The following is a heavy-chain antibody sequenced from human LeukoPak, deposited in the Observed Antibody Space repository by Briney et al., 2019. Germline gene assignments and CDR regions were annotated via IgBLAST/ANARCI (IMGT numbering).Heavy chain of an antibody. CDR3: AGDHGLGWEEYYFDY. CDR1: GFTFSSNY. D-gene: IGHD2-21*01. V-gene: IGHV3-53*01. CDR2: IYSGGST. J-gene: IGHJ4*02. Sequence: AGGSLRLSCAASGFTFSSNYMSWVRQAPGKGLEWVSVIYSGGSTDYSDSVKGRVTISRDNSKNTLYLQMNSLRAEDTAVYYCAGDHGLGWEEYYFDYWGQGTLVTVSS.